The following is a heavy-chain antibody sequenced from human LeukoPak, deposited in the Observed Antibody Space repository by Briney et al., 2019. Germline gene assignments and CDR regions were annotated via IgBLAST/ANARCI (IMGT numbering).Heavy chain of an antibody. V-gene: IGHV3-48*02. CDR1: GFTFSSYS. D-gene: IGHD5-18*01. Sequence: GGSLRLSCAASGFTFSSYSMNWVRQAPGKGLEWVSYISSSSSTIYYADSVKGRFTISRDNAKNSLYLQMDSLRDEDTAVYYCARGWIQLWSRLDYWGQGTLVTVSS. J-gene: IGHJ4*02. CDR2: ISSSSSTI. CDR3: ARGWIQLWSRLDY.